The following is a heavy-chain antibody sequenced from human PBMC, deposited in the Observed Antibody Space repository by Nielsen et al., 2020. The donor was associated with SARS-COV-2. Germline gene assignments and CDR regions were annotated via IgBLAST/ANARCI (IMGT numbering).Heavy chain of an antibody. J-gene: IGHJ4*02. CDR3: ASGGDPDYFDN. D-gene: IGHD3-10*01. Sequence: SETLSLTCNVSGGSMYRSSYYWGWIRQPPGKGLEWIGSLHYAGSTYYNPSLKSRLTISVDMSKNHFSLKLNSVTATDTAVYYCASGGDPDYFDNWGQGTLVTVSS. CDR2: LHYAGST. V-gene: IGHV4-39*02. CDR1: GGSMYRSSYY.